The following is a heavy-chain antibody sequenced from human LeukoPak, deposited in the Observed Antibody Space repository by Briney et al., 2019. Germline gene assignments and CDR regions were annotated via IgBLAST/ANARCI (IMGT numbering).Heavy chain of an antibody. D-gene: IGHD3-22*01. CDR3: ARVRLNLRYYDSSGYYLRFPTYYYYGMDV. CDR2: IIPIFGTA. V-gene: IGHV1-69*13. CDR1: GGTFSSYA. Sequence: ASVTVSCKASGGTFSSYAISWVRQAPGQGLEWMGGIIPIFGTANYAQKFQGRVTITADESTSTAYMELSSLRSEDTAVYYCARVRLNLRYYDSSGYYLRFPTYYYYGMDVWGQGTTVTVSS. J-gene: IGHJ6*02.